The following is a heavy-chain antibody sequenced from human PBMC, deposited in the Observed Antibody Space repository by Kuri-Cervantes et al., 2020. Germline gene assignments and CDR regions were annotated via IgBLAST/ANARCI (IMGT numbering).Heavy chain of an antibody. CDR2: ISYDGSNK. CDR1: GFTFSSYA. D-gene: IGHD2-2*02. J-gene: IGHJ6*02. CDR3: ARDNIVVVPAAILGYYYYGMDV. Sequence: GESLKISCAASGFTFSSYAMHWVRQAPGKGLEWVAVISYDGSNKYYADSVKGRFTISRDNSKNTLYLQMNSLRSDDTAVYYCARDNIVVVPAAILGYYYYGMDVWGQGTTVTVS. V-gene: IGHV3-30-3*01.